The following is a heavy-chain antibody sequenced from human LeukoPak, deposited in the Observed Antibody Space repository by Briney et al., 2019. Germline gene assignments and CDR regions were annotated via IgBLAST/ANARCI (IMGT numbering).Heavy chain of an antibody. CDR3: ARGITAFGVPGATYYFDY. J-gene: IGHJ4*02. Sequence: PGGSLRLSCTASGFTFSNFAMNWVRQTPGKGLEWASVISGSGSTYYADSVRGRFTVSRDNSKHTMSLQMNTLRAEDTAVYYCARGITAFGVPGATYYFDYWGQGTLVTVSS. D-gene: IGHD3-3*01. CDR2: ISGSGST. V-gene: IGHV3-23*01. CDR1: GFTFSNFA.